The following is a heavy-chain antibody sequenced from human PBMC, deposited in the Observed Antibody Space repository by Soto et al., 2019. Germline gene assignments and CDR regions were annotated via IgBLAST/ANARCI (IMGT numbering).Heavy chain of an antibody. CDR1: GATFRNLW. CDR2: IKSKFDGETT. V-gene: IGHV3-15*01. D-gene: IGHD3-16*02. Sequence: EVQLVESGGGLVKTGESLRLSCAVSGATFRNLWMAWVRQPPGKGLEWIGRIKSKFDGETTDYAAPVNGRFIISRDDSKNTLFLQMNSLKSDDTAVYYVTTDRPYTYGGVITTWGQGTKVTVSS. J-gene: IGHJ3*01. CDR3: TTDRPYTYGGVITT.